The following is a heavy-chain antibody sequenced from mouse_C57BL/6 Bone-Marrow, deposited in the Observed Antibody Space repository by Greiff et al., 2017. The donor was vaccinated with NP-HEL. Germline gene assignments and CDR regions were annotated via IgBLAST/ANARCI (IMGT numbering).Heavy chain of an antibody. Sequence: EVHLVESGGGLVQPGESLKLSCESNEYEFPSHDMSWVRKTPEKRLELVAAINSDGGSTYYPDTMESRFIISRDNTKKTLYLKMSSLRSEDTALYYCARHEYRSYAMDYWGQGTSVTVSS. D-gene: IGHD5-2*01. CDR2: INSDGGST. V-gene: IGHV5-2*01. J-gene: IGHJ4*01. CDR3: ARHEYRSYAMDY. CDR1: EYEFPSHD.